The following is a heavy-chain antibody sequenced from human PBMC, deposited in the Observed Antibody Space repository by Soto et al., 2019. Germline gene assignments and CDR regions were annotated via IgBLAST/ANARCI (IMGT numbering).Heavy chain of an antibody. CDR1: GFTFSSYS. D-gene: IGHD6-13*01. Sequence: EVQLVESGGGLGKPGGSLRLSCAASGFTFSSYSMNWVRQAPGKGLEWVSSISSSSSYIYYADSVKGRFTISRDNAKNSLYLQMNSLRDEDTAVYYCARDPGTPSGYDAFDIWGQGTMVTVSS. CDR3: ARDPGTPSGYDAFDI. CDR2: ISSSSSYI. J-gene: IGHJ3*02. V-gene: IGHV3-21*01.